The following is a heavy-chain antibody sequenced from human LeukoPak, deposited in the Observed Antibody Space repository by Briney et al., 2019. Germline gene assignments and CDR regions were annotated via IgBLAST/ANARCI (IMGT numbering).Heavy chain of an antibody. D-gene: IGHD3-16*02. J-gene: IGHJ1*01. Sequence: GGSLRLSCAASGFSFNYFWMSWVRQAPGKGLEWVSSISSSSSYIYYADSVKGRFTISRDNAKNSLYLQMNSLRAEDTAVYYCARGEGLYPEYFQHWGQGTLVTVSS. CDR2: ISSSSSYI. CDR1: GFSFNYFW. CDR3: ARGEGLYPEYFQH. V-gene: IGHV3-21*01.